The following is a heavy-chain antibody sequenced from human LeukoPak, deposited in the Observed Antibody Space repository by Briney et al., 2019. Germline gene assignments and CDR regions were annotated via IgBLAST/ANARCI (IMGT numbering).Heavy chain of an antibody. CDR2: IRSKAYGGTT. V-gene: IGHV3-49*04. CDR1: GFTFGDYA. J-gene: IGHJ4*02. Sequence: GGSLRLSCTVSGFTFGDYAMSWVRQAPGKGLEWVGFIRSKAYGGTTEYAASVKGRFTISRDDSKSIAYLQMNSLKTEDTAVYYCTRVLRFLESTHPFDYWGQGTLVTVSS. CDR3: TRVLRFLESTHPFDY. D-gene: IGHD3-3*01.